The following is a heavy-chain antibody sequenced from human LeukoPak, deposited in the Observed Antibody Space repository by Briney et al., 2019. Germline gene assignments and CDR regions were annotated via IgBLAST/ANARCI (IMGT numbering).Heavy chain of an antibody. Sequence: SQTLSLTCTVSGGSISSGSYYWSWIRQPAGKGLEWIGRIYTSGSTNYNPSLKSRVTISVDTSKNQFSLKLSSVTAADTAVYYCARGGYYYDSSGYPFDYWGQGTLVTVSS. CDR3: ARGGYYYDSSGYPFDY. CDR1: GGSISSGSYY. CDR2: IYTSGST. V-gene: IGHV4-61*02. J-gene: IGHJ4*02. D-gene: IGHD3-22*01.